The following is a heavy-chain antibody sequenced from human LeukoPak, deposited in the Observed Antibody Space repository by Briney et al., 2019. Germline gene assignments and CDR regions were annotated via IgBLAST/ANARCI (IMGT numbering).Heavy chain of an antibody. CDR2: ISGSGGST. J-gene: IGHJ4*02. Sequence: PGGSLRLSCVASGFTFSSYAMSWVRQAPGKGLEWVSTISGSGGSTYYADSVKGRFTISRDNSKSTLYLQMNSLRAEDTAVYYCAKYYVAARPPFDYWGQGTLVTVSS. CDR3: AKYYVAARPPFDY. D-gene: IGHD6-6*01. CDR1: GFTFSSYA. V-gene: IGHV3-23*01.